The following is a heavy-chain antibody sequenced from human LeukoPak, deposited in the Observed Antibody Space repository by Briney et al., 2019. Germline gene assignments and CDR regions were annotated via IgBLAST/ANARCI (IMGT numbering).Heavy chain of an antibody. J-gene: IGHJ4*02. CDR2: IWSDGSEK. CDR1: GFTFNKYG. CDR3: ARRGSQIQNFDY. V-gene: IGHV3-33*01. Sequence: GGSLRLSCAASGFTFNKYGMHWVRQAPGKGLEWVANIWSDGSEKYYADSVKGRFTISRDNSKNTLSLQMNSLRAEDTAAYFCARRGSQIQNFDYWGQGTLVTVSS. D-gene: IGHD3-10*01.